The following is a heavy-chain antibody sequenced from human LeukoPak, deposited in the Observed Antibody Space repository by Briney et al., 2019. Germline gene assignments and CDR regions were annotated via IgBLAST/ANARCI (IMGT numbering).Heavy chain of an antibody. CDR3: ARAPHYYDSSGYLSYYYMDV. Sequence: PETLSLTCTVSGGSISSYYWSWIRQPPGKGLEWIGYIFNSGSTNYNPPLKSRVTISVDTSKNQFSLKLSSVTAADTAVYYCARAPHYYDSSGYLSYYYMDVWGKGTTVT. CDR2: IFNSGST. V-gene: IGHV4-59*01. J-gene: IGHJ6*03. D-gene: IGHD3-22*01. CDR1: GGSISSYY.